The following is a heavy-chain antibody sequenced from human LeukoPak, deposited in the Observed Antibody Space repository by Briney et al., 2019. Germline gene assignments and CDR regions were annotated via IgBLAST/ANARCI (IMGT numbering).Heavy chain of an antibody. J-gene: IGHJ4*02. V-gene: IGHV1-18*01. Sequence: ASVKVSFKASGYTFTSYGISWVRQAPGQGLEWMGWISAYNGNTNYAQKLQGRVTMTTDTSTRTAYMELRSLRSDDTAVYYCARDKGLGDYYDSSGYSRLDYWGQGTLVTVSS. CDR3: ARDKGLGDYYDSSGYSRLDY. CDR1: GYTFTSYG. D-gene: IGHD3-22*01. CDR2: ISAYNGNT.